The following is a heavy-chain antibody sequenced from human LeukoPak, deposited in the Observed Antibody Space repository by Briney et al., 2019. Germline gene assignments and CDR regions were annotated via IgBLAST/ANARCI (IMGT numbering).Heavy chain of an antibody. CDR2: ISTSGGST. CDR1: GFTFSSYA. V-gene: IGHV3-23*01. Sequence: PGGSLRLSCAASGFTFSSYAMSWVRQAPGKGLEWVSGISTSGGSTYYADSVKGRFTISRDNSKNTLFLQMNSLRAEDTAVYYCAKSLNSGWYYFDYWGQGTLVTVSS. D-gene: IGHD6-19*01. CDR3: AKSLNSGWYYFDY. J-gene: IGHJ4*02.